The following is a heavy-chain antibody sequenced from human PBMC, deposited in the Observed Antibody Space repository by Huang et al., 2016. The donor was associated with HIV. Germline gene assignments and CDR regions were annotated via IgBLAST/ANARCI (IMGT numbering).Heavy chain of an antibody. CDR1: GFTFSSHA. CDR3: ARAKDSWDAYDI. J-gene: IGHJ3*02. CDR2: ISNDGSNK. V-gene: IGHV3-30-3*01. Sequence: QVQLVESGGGVVQPGRSLRLSFAASGFTFSSHAMHWVRQAPGKGLEWVAVISNDGSNKYYADSVKGRFTFSRDNSKNTLYLQMNSLRAEDTAVFYCARAKDSWDAYDIWGQGTMVTVSS.